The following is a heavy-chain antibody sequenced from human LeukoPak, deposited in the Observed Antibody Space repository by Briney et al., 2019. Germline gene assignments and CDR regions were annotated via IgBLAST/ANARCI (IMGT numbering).Heavy chain of an antibody. J-gene: IGHJ1*01. CDR3: AKDITMVRGIEYFQH. D-gene: IGHD3-10*01. CDR2: ITGSGDST. V-gene: IGHV3-23*01. CDR1: GFTFSYYA. Sequence: PGGSLRLSCAASGFTFSYYAMSWVRQAPGKGLEWVSGITGSGDSTYYADSVKGRFTISRDNSKNTLFLQMNSLRAEDTALYYCAKDITMVRGIEYFQHWGQGTLITVSS.